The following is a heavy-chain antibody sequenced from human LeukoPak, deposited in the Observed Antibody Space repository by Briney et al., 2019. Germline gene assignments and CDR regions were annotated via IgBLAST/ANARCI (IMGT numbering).Heavy chain of an antibody. D-gene: IGHD2-2*01. CDR3: ARDPRPTSRDGMDV. Sequence: PSETLSLTCRNCGGSMESFYWTGIRKTAGKRLEWIGRIYTSGTTNYNPSLKSRVTMSVDTSKNQFSLKLSSVTAADTAVYYCARDPRPTSRDGMDVWGRGTTVTVSS. CDR2: IYTSGTT. V-gene: IGHV4-4*07. J-gene: IGHJ6*02. CDR1: GGSMESFY.